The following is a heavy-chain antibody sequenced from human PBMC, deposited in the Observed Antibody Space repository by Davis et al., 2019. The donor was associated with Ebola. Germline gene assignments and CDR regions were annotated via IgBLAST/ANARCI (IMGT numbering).Heavy chain of an antibody. CDR1: GFTFSSYS. CDR2: ISSSSSYI. V-gene: IGHV3-21*01. Sequence: GESLKISCAASGFTFSSYSMNWVRQAPGKGLEWVSSISSSSSYIYYADSVKGRFTISRDNAKNSLYLQMNSLRAEDTAVYYCARAPEDSSGSDDYWGQGTLVTVSS. CDR3: ARAPEDSSGSDDY. J-gene: IGHJ4*02. D-gene: IGHD3-22*01.